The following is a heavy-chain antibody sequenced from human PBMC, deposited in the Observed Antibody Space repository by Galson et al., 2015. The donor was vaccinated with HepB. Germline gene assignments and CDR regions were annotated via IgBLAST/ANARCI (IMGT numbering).Heavy chain of an antibody. CDR2: INHSGST. V-gene: IGHV4-34*01. CDR1: GGSFSGYY. CDR3: ARTAVPPWRGYSSGWYYFDY. J-gene: IGHJ4*02. D-gene: IGHD6-19*01. Sequence: LSLTCAVYGGSFSGYYWSWIRQPPGKGLEWIGEINHSGSTNYNPSLKSRVTISVDTSKNQFSLKLSSVTAADTAVYYCARTAVPPWRGYSSGWYYFDYWGQGTLVTVSS.